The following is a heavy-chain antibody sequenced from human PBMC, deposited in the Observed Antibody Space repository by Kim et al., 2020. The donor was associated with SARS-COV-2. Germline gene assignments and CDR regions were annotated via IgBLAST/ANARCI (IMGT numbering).Heavy chain of an antibody. CDR2: IVVGSGNT. CDR3: AAGRSPYDILTGYELDY. J-gene: IGHJ4*02. D-gene: IGHD3-9*01. V-gene: IGHV1-58*01. Sequence: SVKVSCKASGFTFTSSAVQWVRQTRGQRLEWIGWIVVGSGNTNYAQKFQERVTITRDMSTSTAYMELSSLRSEDTAVYYCAAGRSPYDILTGYELDYWGQGTLVTVSS. CDR1: GFTFTSSA.